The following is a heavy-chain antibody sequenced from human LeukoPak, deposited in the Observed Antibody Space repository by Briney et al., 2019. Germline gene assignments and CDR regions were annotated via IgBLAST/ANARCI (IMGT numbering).Heavy chain of an antibody. V-gene: IGHV3-49*03. CDR3: SPGYSH. Sequence: PGGSLRLSCTASGFSFGVYAVSWFRQAPGKGLEWVGFIRSKTYGGTTEYAASVKGRFTISRDDSKSIAYLQMNSLKSEDTAVYYCSPGYSHWGQGTLVTVSS. J-gene: IGHJ4*02. CDR1: GFSFGVYA. D-gene: IGHD3-9*01. CDR2: IRSKTYGGTT.